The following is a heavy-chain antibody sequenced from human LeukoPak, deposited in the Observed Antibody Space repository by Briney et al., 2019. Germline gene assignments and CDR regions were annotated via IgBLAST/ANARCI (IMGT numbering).Heavy chain of an antibody. CDR3: ARDPTNNYDFWSGYPNWFDP. J-gene: IGHJ5*02. Sequence: SETLSLTRTVSGGSISSYYWSWIRQPAGKGLERIGRIYTSGSTNYNPSLKSRVTMSVDTSKNQFSLKLSSVTAADTAVYYCARDPTNNYDFWSGYPNWFDPWGQGTLVTVSS. D-gene: IGHD3-3*01. CDR2: IYTSGST. CDR1: GGSISSYY. V-gene: IGHV4-4*07.